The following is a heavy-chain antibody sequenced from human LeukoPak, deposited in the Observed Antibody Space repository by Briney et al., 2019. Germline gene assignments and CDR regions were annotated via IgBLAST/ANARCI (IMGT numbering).Heavy chain of an antibody. CDR1: GFTFSSYS. CDR2: ISSSSSYI. Sequence: GGSLRLSCAASGFTFSSYSMNWVRQAPGKGLEWVSSISSSSSYIYYADSVKGRLIISRDNAKNSLYLQMNSLRAEDTAVYYCARYQGGGWDVWGQGTTVTVSS. D-gene: IGHD6-25*01. CDR3: ARYQGGGWDV. V-gene: IGHV3-21*01. J-gene: IGHJ6*02.